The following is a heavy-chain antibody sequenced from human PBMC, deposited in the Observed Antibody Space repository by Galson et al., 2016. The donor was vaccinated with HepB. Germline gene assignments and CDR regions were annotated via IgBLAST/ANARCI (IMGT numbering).Heavy chain of an antibody. CDR3: ARGNWNAFDY. CDR2: ITSGGGTT. D-gene: IGHD1-1*01. Sequence: SLRLSCAASGFTFNSYAMSWVRQAPGKGLEWIAYITSGGGTTYYADSVKGRFTISWDNAKNSLLLEMHSLRAEDTAVYFCARGNWNAFDYWGQGTLVTVSS. V-gene: IGHV3-23*01. J-gene: IGHJ4*02. CDR1: GFTFNSYA.